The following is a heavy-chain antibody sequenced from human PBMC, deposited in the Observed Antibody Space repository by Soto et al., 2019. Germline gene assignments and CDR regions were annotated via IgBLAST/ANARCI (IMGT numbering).Heavy chain of an antibody. J-gene: IGHJ4*02. CDR1: GFNFNDYA. D-gene: IGHD2-2*01. V-gene: IGHV3-9*01. CDR2: VSWNGGPI. CDR3: ETAGCTSCLYLDS. Sequence: GGSLRLSCAASGFNFNDYAMHWVRQAPGKGLEWVSGVSWNGGPIGYADSVKGRFTISRDNAKKSLHLQMNNLKPDDTALYYCETAGCTSCLYLDSWGQGSLVTVSS.